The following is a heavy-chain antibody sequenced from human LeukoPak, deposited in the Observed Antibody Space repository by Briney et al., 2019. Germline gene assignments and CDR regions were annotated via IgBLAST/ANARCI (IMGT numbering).Heavy chain of an antibody. J-gene: IGHJ3*02. Sequence: SETLSLTCTVSGGSISSGGYYWSWIRQHPGKGLEWIGYIYYSGSTYYNPSLKSRVTISVDTSKNQFSLKLSSVTAADTAVYYCARNGPTAAGAFDIWGQGTTVIVSS. CDR1: GGSISSGGYY. CDR2: IYYSGST. CDR3: ARNGPTAAGAFDI. D-gene: IGHD6-13*01. V-gene: IGHV4-31*03.